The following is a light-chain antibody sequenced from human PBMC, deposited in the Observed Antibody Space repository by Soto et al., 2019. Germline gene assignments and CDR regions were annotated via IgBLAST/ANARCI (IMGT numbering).Light chain of an antibody. J-gene: IGLJ3*02. CDR3: QTSDSSLTISWV. CDR1: SSNIGRGYD. Sequence: QSVLTQPPSVSGAPGQRVTISCTGSSSNIGRGYDVHWYQQFPGSAPRLLLSGDSNRPSGVPDRFSGSRSGTSASLAITGLQAEDEADYYCQTSDSSLTISWVFGGGIKLTVL. CDR2: GDS. V-gene: IGLV1-40*01.